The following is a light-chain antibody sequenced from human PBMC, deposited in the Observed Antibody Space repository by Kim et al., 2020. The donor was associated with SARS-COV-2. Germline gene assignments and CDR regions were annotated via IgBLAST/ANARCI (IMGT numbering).Light chain of an antibody. J-gene: IGLJ3*02. V-gene: IGLV3-19*01. Sequence: SSELTQDPAVSVALGQTVSITCQGDSLRRYSASWYQQKQGQAPLLVISAKNNRPSGIPDRFSGSSSGNTASLTITGALAEDEGDYYCKSRDSSGNHLVFGGGTKLTVL. CDR2: AKN. CDR1: SLRRYS. CDR3: KSRDSSGNHLV.